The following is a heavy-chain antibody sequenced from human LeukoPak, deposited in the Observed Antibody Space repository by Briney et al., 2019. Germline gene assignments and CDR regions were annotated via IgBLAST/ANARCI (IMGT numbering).Heavy chain of an antibody. CDR1: GFTFSSYS. Sequence: GGSLRLSCAASGFTFSSYSMNWVRQAPGKGLEWVSSISSSSSYIYYADSVKGRFTISRDNAKNSLYLQMNSLRAEDTAVYYCASSGSYQDDAFDIWGQGTMVTVSS. CDR2: ISSSSSYI. D-gene: IGHD1-26*01. J-gene: IGHJ3*02. CDR3: ASSGSYQDDAFDI. V-gene: IGHV3-21*01.